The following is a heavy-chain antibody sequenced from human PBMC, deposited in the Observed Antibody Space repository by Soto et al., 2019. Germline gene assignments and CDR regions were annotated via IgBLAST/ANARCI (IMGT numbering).Heavy chain of an antibody. CDR3: ARDLRGCSSTSCQYYYYYGMDV. CDR1: GGSISSGDYY. CDR2: IYYSGST. V-gene: IGHV4-30-4*01. J-gene: IGHJ6*02. Sequence: PSETLSLTCTVSGGSISSGDYYWSWIRQPPGKGLEWIGYIYYSGSTYYNPSLKSRVTISVDTSKNQFSLKLSSVTAADTAVYYCARDLRGCSSTSCQYYYYYGMDVWGQGTTVTVSS. D-gene: IGHD2-2*01.